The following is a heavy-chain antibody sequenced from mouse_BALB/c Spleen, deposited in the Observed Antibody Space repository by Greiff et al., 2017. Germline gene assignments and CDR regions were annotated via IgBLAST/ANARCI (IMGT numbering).Heavy chain of an antibody. CDR2: INPGSGGT. J-gene: IGHJ4*01. CDR1: GYAFTNYL. D-gene: IGHD2-2*01. CDR3: ARSGGYYYAMDY. V-gene: IGHV1-54*03. Sequence: QVQLQQSGAELVRPGTSVKVSCKASGYAFTNYLIEWVKQRPGQGLEWIGVINPGSGGTNYNEKFKGKATLTADKSSSTAYMQLSSLTSDDSAVYFCARSGGYYYAMDYWGQGTSVTVSS.